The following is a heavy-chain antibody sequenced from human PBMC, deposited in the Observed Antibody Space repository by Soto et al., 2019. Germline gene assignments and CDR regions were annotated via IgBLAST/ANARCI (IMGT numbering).Heavy chain of an antibody. D-gene: IGHD5-18*01. V-gene: IGHV1-3*01. CDR3: ARGDKAMVSFDY. Sequence: ASVKVSCKASGYTFTSYAMHWVRQAPGQRLEWMGWINAGNGNTKYSQKFQGRVTITRDTSASTAYMELSSLRSEDTAVYYCARGDKAMVSFDYWGQGTLVTVSS. CDR1: GYTFTSYA. CDR2: INAGNGNT. J-gene: IGHJ4*02.